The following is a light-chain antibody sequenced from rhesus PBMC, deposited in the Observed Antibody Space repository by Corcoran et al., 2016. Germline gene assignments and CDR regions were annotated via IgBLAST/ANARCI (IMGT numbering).Light chain of an antibody. CDR2: DAS. CDR1: QGISSY. V-gene: IGKV1-28*03. J-gene: IGKJ4*01. Sequence: DIQMTQSPSSLSASVGDTVTITCRASQGISSYLNWFQQKPGTAPKLLNYDASSLERGVPSRFSGSGAGTDFTLTIDSLQPEDFAAYDCLQHNSYPLTCGGGTKVEIK. CDR3: LQHNSYPLT.